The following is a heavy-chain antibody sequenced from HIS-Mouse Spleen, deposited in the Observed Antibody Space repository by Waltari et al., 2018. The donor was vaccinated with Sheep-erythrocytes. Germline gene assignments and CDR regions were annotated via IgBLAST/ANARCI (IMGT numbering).Heavy chain of an antibody. V-gene: IGHV3-21*01. CDR1: GFTFSSYA. CDR2: ISSSSSYI. J-gene: IGHJ4*02. CDR3: ARVASGATFDY. D-gene: IGHD1-26*01. Sequence: EVQLLESGGGLVQPGGSLRLSCAASGFTFSSYAMSWVRQAPGEGLGWVSSISSSSSYIYYADSVKGRFTISRDNAKNSLYLQMNSLRAEDTAVYYCARVASGATFDYWGQGTLVTVSS.